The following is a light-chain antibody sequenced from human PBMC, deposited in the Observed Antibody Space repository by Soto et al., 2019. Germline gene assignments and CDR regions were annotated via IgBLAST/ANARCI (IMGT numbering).Light chain of an antibody. V-gene: IGKV3-20*01. J-gene: IGKJ5*01. CDR2: GAS. CDR3: QQYGSSPLIS. Sequence: VLTQSPGTLSLSPVESATLSCMASQTVSITYLTWYQQKPGQAPRLLIFGASKRATGIPDRFSGSGSGRDFTLTISGLEPEDFAVYYCQQYGSSPLISFGQGTRLEIK. CDR1: QTVSITY.